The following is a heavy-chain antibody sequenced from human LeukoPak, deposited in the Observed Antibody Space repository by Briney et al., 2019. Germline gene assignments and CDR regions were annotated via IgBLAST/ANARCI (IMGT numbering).Heavy chain of an antibody. CDR3: ARSCSSTSCYYLFDY. CDR1: GVSISSYY. V-gene: IGHV4-4*07. Sequence: SETLSLTCTVSGVSISSYYWSWLRQPAGKGLEWLGRIYTSGSTNYNPSLKSRVTMSVDTSKNQFSLKLSSVTAADTAVYYCARSCSSTSCYYLFDYWGQGTLVTVSS. CDR2: IYTSGST. D-gene: IGHD2-2*01. J-gene: IGHJ4*02.